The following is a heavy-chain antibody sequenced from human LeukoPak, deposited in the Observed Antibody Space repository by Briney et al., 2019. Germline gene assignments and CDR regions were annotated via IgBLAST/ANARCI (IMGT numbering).Heavy chain of an antibody. V-gene: IGHV4-59*08. D-gene: IGHD2-21*02. CDR1: GDSISSYY. Sequence: KSSETLSLTCTVSGDSISSYYWSWIRQPPGKGLEWIGYMHYSGSSNYNPSLKSRVTTSVDTSQNQFYLKLRSVTAADAAVYYCARRVTSNCFDPWGQGTLVTVTS. J-gene: IGHJ5*02. CDR2: MHYSGSS. CDR3: ARRVTSNCFDP.